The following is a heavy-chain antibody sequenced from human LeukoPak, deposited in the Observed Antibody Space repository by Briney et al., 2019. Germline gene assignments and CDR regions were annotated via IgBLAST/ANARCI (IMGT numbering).Heavy chain of an antibody. D-gene: IGHD6-13*01. V-gene: IGHV4-39*07. J-gene: IGHJ6*03. CDR1: GGSISSSSYY. Sequence: SETLSLTCTVSGGSISSSSYYWGWIRQPPGKGLEWIGSIYYSGSTYYNPSLKSRVTISVDTSKNQFSLKLSSVSAADTAVYYCAREPPNQLSIAAAGTKPHYYYYMDVWGKGTTVTVSS. CDR2: IYYSGST. CDR3: AREPPNQLSIAAAGTKPHYYYYMDV.